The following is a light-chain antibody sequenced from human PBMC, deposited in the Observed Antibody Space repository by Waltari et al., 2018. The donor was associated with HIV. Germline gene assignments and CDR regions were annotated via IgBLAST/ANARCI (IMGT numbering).Light chain of an antibody. CDR3: QQYLTYPYT. CDR1: QSVSTW. Sequence: DIQMTQSPSTLSASVGDSVTITCRASQSVSTWVAWYQQKPGKVPKLLIYKASSLESGVPSRFSGSGSRTEFTLTISSLQPDDFATYYCQQYLTYPYTFGQGTQLEI. CDR2: KAS. J-gene: IGKJ2*01. V-gene: IGKV1-5*03.